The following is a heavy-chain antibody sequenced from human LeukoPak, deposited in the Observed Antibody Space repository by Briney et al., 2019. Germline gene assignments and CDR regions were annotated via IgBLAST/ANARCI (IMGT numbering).Heavy chain of an antibody. Sequence: PSETLSLTCNVSGYSISSGYYWAWIRQAPGKGLEWIGSIYHSGYTHYNPSLKGRVTISVDTSKNDFSLKLSSVAAADTAIYYCARDMNPTHYFDYWGQGTLVTVSS. D-gene: IGHD3-16*01. V-gene: IGHV4-38-2*02. CDR1: GYSISSGYY. J-gene: IGHJ4*02. CDR3: ARDMNPTHYFDY. CDR2: IYHSGYT.